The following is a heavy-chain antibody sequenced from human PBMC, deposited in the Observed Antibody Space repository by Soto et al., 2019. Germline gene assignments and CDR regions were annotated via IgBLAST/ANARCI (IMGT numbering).Heavy chain of an antibody. CDR2: IYYSGSN. J-gene: IGHJ1*01. D-gene: IGHD2-2*01. CDR3: AREAASCASEVVPAAMGIAEYFQH. CDR1: GGSISSSSYY. Sequence: SETLSLTCTVSGGSISSSSYYWGWIRQPPGKGLEWIGSIYYSGSNYSNPSLKSRVTISADTFKNQFSLKMSSVTAADTAVYHCAREAASCASEVVPAAMGIAEYFQHWGQGTLVTVSS. V-gene: IGHV4-39*02.